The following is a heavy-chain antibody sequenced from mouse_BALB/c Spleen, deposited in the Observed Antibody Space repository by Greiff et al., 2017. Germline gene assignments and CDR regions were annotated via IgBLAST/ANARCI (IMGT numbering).Heavy chain of an antibody. CDR2: IDPANGNT. J-gene: IGHJ2*01. D-gene: IGHD2-1*01. CDR1: GFNIKDTY. Sequence: EVQLQQSGAELVKPGASVKLSCTASGFNIKDTYMHWVKQRPEQGLEWIGRIDPANGNTKYDPKFQGKATITADTSYNTAYLQLSSLTSEDTAVYYCAFYGNLDYWGQGTTLTVSS. CDR3: AFYGNLDY. V-gene: IGHV14-3*02.